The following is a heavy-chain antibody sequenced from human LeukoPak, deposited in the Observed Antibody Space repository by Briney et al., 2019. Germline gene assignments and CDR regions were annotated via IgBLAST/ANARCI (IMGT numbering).Heavy chain of an antibody. Sequence: PGRSLRLSCAASGFTFSNYGMHWVRQAPGKGLEWVAVIWYDGSNKYYADSVKGRFTISRDNSKNTLYLQMNSLRAEDTAVYYCAREWRRRFGELLSYPYFDYWGQGTLVTVSS. J-gene: IGHJ4*02. CDR3: AREWRRRFGELLSYPYFDY. D-gene: IGHD3-10*01. CDR2: IWYDGSNK. CDR1: GFTFSNYG. V-gene: IGHV3-33*01.